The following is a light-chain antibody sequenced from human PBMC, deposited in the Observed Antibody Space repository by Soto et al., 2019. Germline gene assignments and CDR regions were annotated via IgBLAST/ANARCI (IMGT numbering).Light chain of an antibody. J-gene: IGLJ3*02. CDR3: SSYTSSSTNWV. V-gene: IGLV2-14*01. CDR2: EVS. Sequence: QSALTQPASVSGSPGQSITISCTGTSNDVGGYNYVSWYQQHPGKAPKLMIYEVSNRPSGVSNRVSGSKSGNTASLTISGLQAEDEADYYCSSYTSSSTNWVFGGGTKLTVL. CDR1: SNDVGGYNY.